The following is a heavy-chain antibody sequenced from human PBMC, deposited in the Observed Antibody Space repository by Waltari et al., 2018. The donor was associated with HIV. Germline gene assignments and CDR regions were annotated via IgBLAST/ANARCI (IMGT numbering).Heavy chain of an antibody. CDR3: AREIVGATSRHDY. D-gene: IGHD1-26*01. CDR1: GGSISSGSYY. J-gene: IGHJ4*02. V-gene: IGHV4-61*02. Sequence: QVQLQESGPGLVKPSQTLSLTCTVSGGSISSGSYYWSWIRQPAGKGLEWIGRIYTSVSTNYNPSLKSRVTISVDTSKNQFSLKLSSVTAADTAVYYCAREIVGATSRHDYWGQGTLVTVSS. CDR2: IYTSVST.